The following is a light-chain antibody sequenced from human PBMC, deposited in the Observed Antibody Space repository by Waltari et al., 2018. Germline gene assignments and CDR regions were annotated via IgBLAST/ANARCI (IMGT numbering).Light chain of an antibody. Sequence: DIQMTQSPSSLSASVGDRVTITCRASQSISNFLNWYQQKPGKAPKVLIYAASYLQSGVPSRFSGSGSGTDFTLTISSLQPEDFATYYCQQSDSIPYTFGQGTKLDIK. CDR2: AAS. CDR3: QQSDSIPYT. J-gene: IGKJ2*01. CDR1: QSISNF. V-gene: IGKV1-39*01.